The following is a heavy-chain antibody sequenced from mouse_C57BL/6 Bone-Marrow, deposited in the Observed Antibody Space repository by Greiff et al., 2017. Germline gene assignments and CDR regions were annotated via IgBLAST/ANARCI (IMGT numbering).Heavy chain of an antibody. Sequence: EVTLVESGGGLVKPGGSLKLSCAASGFTFSSYAMSWVRQTPEKRLEWVATISDGGRYTYYPDTVKGRFTISRDNAKNNLYLQMSHLKSEDTSMYYCARDSGHYGFDSGGQGTTLTVSA. J-gene: IGHJ2*01. D-gene: IGHD1-1*01. CDR2: ISDGGRYT. V-gene: IGHV5-4*01. CDR1: GFTFSSYA. CDR3: ARDSGHYGFDS.